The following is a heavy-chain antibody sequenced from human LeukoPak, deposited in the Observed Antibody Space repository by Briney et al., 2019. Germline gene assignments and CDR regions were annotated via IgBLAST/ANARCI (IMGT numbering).Heavy chain of an antibody. D-gene: IGHD5-18*01. J-gene: IGHJ4*02. CDR2: IYYSGST. CDR3: AKLDWGGSRYGYFDS. Sequence: ASETLSLTCTVSGGSISSSTYYWGWVRQPPGKGLEWIATIYYSGSTYYNPSLKSRVTISVDTSKNQFSLKLNSVTAADTAVYYCAKLDWGGSRYGYFDSWGQGTLVTVSS. CDR1: GGSISSSTYY. V-gene: IGHV4-39*07.